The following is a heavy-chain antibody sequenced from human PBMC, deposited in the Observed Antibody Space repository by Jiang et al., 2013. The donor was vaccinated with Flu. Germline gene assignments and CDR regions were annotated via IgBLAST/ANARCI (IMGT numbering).Heavy chain of an antibody. CDR2: IYFSGDI. CDR3: ARLWRGYGLDV. J-gene: IGHJ6*02. D-gene: IGHD3-10*01. CDR1: GGSISSSSYY. V-gene: IGHV4-39*01. Sequence: PSETLSLTCTVSGGSISSSSYYWGWFRQPPGKGLEWIGRIYFSGDIYYHPSLKSRVTISMDTSKDQFSLRLSSVTAADAAVYYCARLWRGYGLDVWGPGTTVTVSS.